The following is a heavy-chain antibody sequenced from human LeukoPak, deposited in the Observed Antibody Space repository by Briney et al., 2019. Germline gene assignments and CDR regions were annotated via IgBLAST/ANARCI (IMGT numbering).Heavy chain of an antibody. CDR3: ARDPNDSYDRR. Sequence: SVKVSCKASGGTFSSYAISWVRQAPGQGLEWMGRIIPILGIANYAQKFQGRFTITADKSTSTAYMELSSLRSEDTAVYYCARDPNDSYDRRWGQGTLVTVSS. CDR1: GGTFSSYA. CDR2: IIPILGIA. J-gene: IGHJ4*02. V-gene: IGHV1-69*04. D-gene: IGHD3-22*01.